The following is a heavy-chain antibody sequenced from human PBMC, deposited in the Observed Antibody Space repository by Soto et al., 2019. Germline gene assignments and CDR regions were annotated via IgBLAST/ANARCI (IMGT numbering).Heavy chain of an antibody. Sequence: GGSLRLSCAASGFTFSSYGMHWVRQAPGKGLEWVAVIWYDGSNKYYADSVKGRFTISRDNSKNTLYLQMNSLRAEDTAVYYCARDNDIVVVPAAISYYGMDVRGQGTTVTVSS. CDR1: GFTFSSYG. V-gene: IGHV3-33*01. CDR2: IWYDGSNK. J-gene: IGHJ6*02. CDR3: ARDNDIVVVPAAISYYGMDV. D-gene: IGHD2-2*01.